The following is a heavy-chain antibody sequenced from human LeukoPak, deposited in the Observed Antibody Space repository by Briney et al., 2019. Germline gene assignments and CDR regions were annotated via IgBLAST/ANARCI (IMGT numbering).Heavy chain of an antibody. Sequence: SETLSLTCTVSGGSISSSSYYWGWIRQPPGKGLEWIGSIYYSGSTYYNPSLKSRVTISVDTSKNQFSLKLSSVTAADTAVYYCASPRGGSGSYYYYYYGMDVWGQGTTVTVSS. J-gene: IGHJ6*02. CDR3: ASPRGGSGSYYYYYYGMDV. D-gene: IGHD3-10*01. V-gene: IGHV4-39*01. CDR1: GGSISSSSYY. CDR2: IYYSGST.